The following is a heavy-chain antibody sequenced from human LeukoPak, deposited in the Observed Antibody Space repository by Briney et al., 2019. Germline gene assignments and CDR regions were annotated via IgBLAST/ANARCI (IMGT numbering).Heavy chain of an antibody. Sequence: GGSLRLSCAVSGITLSNYGMSWVRQAPGKGLEWFAGISDRGGRTNYADSVKGRFTISTDHPTNTLYLQMNRLRAEDTAVYFCAKRGVVIRVILVGFHKEAYYFDSWGQGALVTVSS. CDR2: ISDRGGRT. V-gene: IGHV3-23*01. CDR3: AKRGVVIRVILVGFHKEAYYFDS. J-gene: IGHJ4*02. CDR1: GITLSNYG. D-gene: IGHD3-22*01.